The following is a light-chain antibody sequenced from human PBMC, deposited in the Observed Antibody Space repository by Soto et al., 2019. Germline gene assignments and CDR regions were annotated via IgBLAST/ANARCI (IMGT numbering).Light chain of an antibody. CDR3: QQHRTSPRT. J-gene: IGKJ1*01. Sequence: EIVLTQSPGTLSLSPGERATLSCRASQSVSSSYLAWYQQKPGQAPRLLIYGASSRATGIPDRFSGSGSGTDFTLTISRLEPEDFSVYYCQQHRTSPRTFCQGTNSDIK. CDR1: QSVSSSY. V-gene: IGKV3-20*01. CDR2: GAS.